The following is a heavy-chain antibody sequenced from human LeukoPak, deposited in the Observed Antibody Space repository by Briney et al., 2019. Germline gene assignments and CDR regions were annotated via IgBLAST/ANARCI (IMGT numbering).Heavy chain of an antibody. V-gene: IGHV1-8*03. J-gene: IGHJ4*02. CDR3: ARIGVGIVVVTADEAGY. D-gene: IGHD2-21*02. CDR2: MNPNSGNT. CDR1: GYTFTSYD. Sequence: ASVKVSCKASGYTFTSYDINWVRQATGQGLEWMGWMNPNSGNTGYAQKFQGRVTITRNTSISTAYMELSSLRSEDTAVYYCARIGVGIVVVTADEAGYWGQGTLVTVSS.